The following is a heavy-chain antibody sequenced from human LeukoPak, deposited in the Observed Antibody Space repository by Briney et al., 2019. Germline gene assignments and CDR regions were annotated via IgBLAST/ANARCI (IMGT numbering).Heavy chain of an antibody. J-gene: IGHJ4*02. CDR2: IKPSGGSA. CDR3: AREGGSGSYSYHFDF. V-gene: IGHV1-46*01. CDR1: GYTFTGYY. D-gene: IGHD1-26*01. Sequence: GASVKVSCKASGYTFTGYYMHWVRQAPRQGLEWMGIIKPSGGSASYAQKFQGRVTMTRDTSTSTVYMELSSLRSEDTAVYYCAREGGSGSYSYHFDFWGQGAPLTVSS.